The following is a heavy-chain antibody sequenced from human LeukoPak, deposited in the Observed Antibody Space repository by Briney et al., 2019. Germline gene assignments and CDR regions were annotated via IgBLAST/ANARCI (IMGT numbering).Heavy chain of an antibody. CDR1: GYTFTSYA. V-gene: IGHV1-46*01. CDR2: INPNSGHT. Sequence: GASVKVSCKASGYTFTSYAMNWVRQAPGQGLEWMGIINPNSGHTVYAQKFRGRVTMTRDTSTTTVDMELSGLRSDDTAVYYCARGFTYGDFWSGWEGFDFWGQGSLITVSS. CDR3: ARGFTYGDFWSGWEGFDF. J-gene: IGHJ4*02. D-gene: IGHD3-3*01.